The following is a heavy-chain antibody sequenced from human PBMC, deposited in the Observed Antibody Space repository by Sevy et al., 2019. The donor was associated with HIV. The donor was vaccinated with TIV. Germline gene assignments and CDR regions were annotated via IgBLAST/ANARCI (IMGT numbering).Heavy chain of an antibody. CDR3: AKWGNYDILTGYYDRTYGMDV. J-gene: IGHJ6*02. V-gene: IGHV3-23*01. D-gene: IGHD3-9*01. Sequence: GGSLRLSCAASGFTFSSYAMSWVRQAPGKGLEWASAISGSGGSTYYADSVKGRFTISRDNSKNTLYLQMNSLRAEDTAVYYCAKWGNYDILTGYYDRTYGMDVWGQGTTVTVSS. CDR1: GFTFSSYA. CDR2: ISGSGGST.